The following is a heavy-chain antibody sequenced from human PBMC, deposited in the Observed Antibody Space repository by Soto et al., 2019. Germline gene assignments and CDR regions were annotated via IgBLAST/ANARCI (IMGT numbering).Heavy chain of an antibody. CDR3: AKDRDAVAGQDY. D-gene: IGHD6-19*01. CDR2: ISGDSNYI. V-gene: IGHV3-21*01. Sequence: PGGSLRLSCATSGFTFSSYTMHWVRQAPGKGLEWVSTISGDSNYIYYADSMKGRFTVSRDNAKNSLYLQMNSLRAEDTAVYYCAKDRDAVAGQDYWGQGTLVTVSS. CDR1: GFTFSSYT. J-gene: IGHJ4*02.